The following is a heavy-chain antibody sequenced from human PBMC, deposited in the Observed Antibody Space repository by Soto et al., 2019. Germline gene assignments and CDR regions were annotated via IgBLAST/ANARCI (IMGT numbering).Heavy chain of an antibody. J-gene: IGHJ6*02. V-gene: IGHV3-21*01. D-gene: IGHD6-6*01. CDR3: ARNESSNIYVMDV. CDR1: GFTFSSYS. CDR2: ISSSSFSI. Sequence: EVQLVESGGGLVKPGGSLRLSCAASGFTFSSYSMNWVRQAPGKGLEWVSSISSSSFSINYVVSVKGRFSISRVNAQNSLHRQMNNLGAEDTAVYYCARNESSNIYVMDVWGQGTTVTVS.